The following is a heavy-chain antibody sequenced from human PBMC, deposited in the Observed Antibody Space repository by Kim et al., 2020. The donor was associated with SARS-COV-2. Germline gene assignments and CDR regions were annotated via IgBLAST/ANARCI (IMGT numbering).Heavy chain of an antibody. D-gene: IGHD6-13*01. CDR1: GFTFSSYS. J-gene: IGHJ3*02. V-gene: IGHV3-21*01. CDR2: ISSSSSYI. CDR3: ARGGSGGSSWYGATDAFDI. Sequence: GGSLRLSCAASGFTFSSYSMNWVRQAPGKGLEWVSSISSSSSYIYYADSVKGRFTISRDNAKNSLYLQMNSLRAEDTAVYYCARGGSGGSSWYGATDAFDIWGQGTMVTVSS.